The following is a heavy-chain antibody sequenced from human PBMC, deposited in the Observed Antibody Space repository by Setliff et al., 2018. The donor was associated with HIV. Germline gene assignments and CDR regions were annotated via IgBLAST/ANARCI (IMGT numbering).Heavy chain of an antibody. V-gene: IGHV1-69*05. CDR3: ARVHDGTTTGAFDI. D-gene: IGHD3-22*01. CDR1: GGTFSSYA. CDR2: IIPIFGNT. Sequence: SVKVSCKASGGTFSSYAISWVRQAPGQGLEWMGGIIPIFGNTNYAQKLQGRVTMTTDTSTSTAYMELNSLRSEDTAVYYCARVHDGTTTGAFDIWGQGTMVTVSS. J-gene: IGHJ3*02.